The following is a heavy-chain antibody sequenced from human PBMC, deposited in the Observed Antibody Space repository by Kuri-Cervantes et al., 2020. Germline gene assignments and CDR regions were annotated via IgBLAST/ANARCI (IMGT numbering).Heavy chain of an antibody. V-gene: IGHV3-30*07. CDR3: VRDAEATYGSGSPFDY. Sequence: GGSLRLSCAASGFTFSSYAMHWVRQAPGKGLEWVAVISYDGSNKYYADSVKGRFTISRDSAKNSLYLQMNSLRAEDTAVYYCVRDAEATYGSGSPFDYWGQGTLVTVSS. D-gene: IGHD3-10*01. CDR1: GFTFSSYA. CDR2: ISYDGSNK. J-gene: IGHJ4*02.